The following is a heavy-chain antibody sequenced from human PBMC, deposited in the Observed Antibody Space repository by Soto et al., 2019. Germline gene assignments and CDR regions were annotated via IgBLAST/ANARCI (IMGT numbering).Heavy chain of an antibody. J-gene: IGHJ4*02. CDR3: AKDAPRGYNWNDFDY. Sequence: GGSLRLSCAASGFTFDDYAMHWVRQAPGKGLEWVSGISWNSGSIGYADSVKGRFTISRDNAKNSLYLQMNSLRAEDTALYYCAKDAPRGYNWNDFDYWGQGTPVTVSS. D-gene: IGHD1-1*01. V-gene: IGHV3-9*01. CDR1: GFTFDDYA. CDR2: ISWNSGSI.